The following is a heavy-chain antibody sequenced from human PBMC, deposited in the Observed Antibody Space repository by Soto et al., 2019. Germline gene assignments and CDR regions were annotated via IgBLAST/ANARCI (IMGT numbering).Heavy chain of an antibody. CDR3: SKDGGREGYFGNWIDP. CDR1: GGTFSNYA. V-gene: IGHV1-69*15. D-gene: IGHD2-15*01. J-gene: IGHJ5*02. CDR2: HIPIFGTT. Sequence: QVQLVQSGAEVKKPGSSVKVSCKASGGTFSNYAITWVRQAPGQGLEWLGRHIPIFGTTNYAQKYQGRVTITAHESTNTASMDLSSLRSDDTPVYYCSKDGGREGYFGNWIDPWGQGTLVTVSS.